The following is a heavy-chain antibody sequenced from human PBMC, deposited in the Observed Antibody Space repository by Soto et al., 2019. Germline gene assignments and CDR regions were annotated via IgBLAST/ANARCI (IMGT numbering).Heavy chain of an antibody. V-gene: IGHV1-69*01. CDR3: AREGASGSHIGH. CDR1: GGTFSSYA. J-gene: IGHJ4*02. CDR2: NIPIFGTA. Sequence: QVQLVQSGAEVKKPGSSVKVSCKASGGTFSSYAISRVRQAPAQGLEWLGGNIPIFGTANYAQKFQGRVRITADESTSTVYMELSSLRSEDTAVYCCAREGASGSHIGHLGQGTLVTDSS. D-gene: IGHD2-21*01.